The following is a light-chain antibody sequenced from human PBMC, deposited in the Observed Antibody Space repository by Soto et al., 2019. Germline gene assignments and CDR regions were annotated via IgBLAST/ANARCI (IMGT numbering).Light chain of an antibody. CDR3: QQYSDYPYT. CDR1: QSISSW. CDR2: MAS. Sequence: DIQMTQSPSTLSASLGDRVTITCRASQSISSWLAWYQQKPGKAPKLLIYMASTLEGGVPARFSGSESGTESTPTINILQPDDSGSYCWQQYSDYPYTFGQGTKLEIK. V-gene: IGKV1-5*03. J-gene: IGKJ2*01.